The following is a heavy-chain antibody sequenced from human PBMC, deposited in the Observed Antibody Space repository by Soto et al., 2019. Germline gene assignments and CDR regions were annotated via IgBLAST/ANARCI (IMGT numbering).Heavy chain of an antibody. CDR1: GYTFTGYY. V-gene: IGHV1-2*04. J-gene: IGHJ6*02. CDR2: INPNSGGT. D-gene: IGHD5-18*01. CDR3: ARDRSDTAMVNYYYGMDV. Sequence: ASVKVSCKASGYTFTGYYMHWVRQAPGQGLEWMGWINPNSGGTNYAQKFQGWVTMTRDTSISTAYMELSRLRSDDTAVYYCARDRSDTAMVNYYYGMDVWGQGTMVTVSS.